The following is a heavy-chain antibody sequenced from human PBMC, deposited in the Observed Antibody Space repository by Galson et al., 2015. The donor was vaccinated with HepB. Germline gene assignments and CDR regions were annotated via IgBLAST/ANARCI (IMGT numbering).Heavy chain of an antibody. V-gene: IGHV3-30-3*01. CDR1: GFTFSSYA. CDR2: ISDDGTNK. CDR3: ALLGVGTTFDY. J-gene: IGHJ4*02. D-gene: IGHD3-16*01. Sequence: SLRLSCAASGFTFSSYAMHWVRQAPGKGLEWVAVISDDGTNKYYADSVKGRFTISRDNSKNTLYLQMNSLRAEDTAVYYCALLGVGTTFDYWGQGTLVTVSS.